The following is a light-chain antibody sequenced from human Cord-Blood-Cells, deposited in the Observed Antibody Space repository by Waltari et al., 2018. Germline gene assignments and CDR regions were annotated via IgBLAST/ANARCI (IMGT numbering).Light chain of an antibody. CDR3: QSADSSGTYVV. CDR1: ALPQQY. V-gene: IGLV3-25*02. CDR2: NGS. J-gene: IGLJ2*01. Sequence: SYELTQPPSVSVSPGQTARITCSGDALPQQYAYWYQQKPGQAPVLVIYNGSERPSGIPERFSGSISGKTVTLTISGVQAEDEANYYCQSADSSGTYVVFGGGTKLTVL.